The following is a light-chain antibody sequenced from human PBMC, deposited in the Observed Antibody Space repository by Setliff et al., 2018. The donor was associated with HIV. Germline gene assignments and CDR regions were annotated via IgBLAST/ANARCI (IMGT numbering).Light chain of an antibody. CDR3: CSNTGSNTYV. Sequence: QSALTQPASVSGSPGQSITISCTGTSSDIGRYNLVSWYQQYPGKAPKPMIYQATKRPSGVSNRFSGSKSGNTASLTISGLQAEDEADYYCCSNTGSNTYVFGSGTKGTVL. J-gene: IGLJ1*01. V-gene: IGLV2-23*01. CDR1: SSDIGRYNL. CDR2: QAT.